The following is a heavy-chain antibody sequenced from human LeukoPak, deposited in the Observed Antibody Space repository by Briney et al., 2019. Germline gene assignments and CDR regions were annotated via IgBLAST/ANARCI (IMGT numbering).Heavy chain of an antibody. D-gene: IGHD3-22*01. V-gene: IGHV3-74*01. Sequence: PGGSLSLSCAACGFPFSSYWMHWVRQAPGKGLVWVSRIKSDGRCTSYADSVKCRFTISRDNAKNTLYLQMNSLRAEDTAVYYCARVTYYYDSSGYPPDYWGQGTLVTVSS. CDR2: IKSDGRCT. J-gene: IGHJ4*02. CDR3: ARVTYYYDSSGYPPDY. CDR1: GFPFSSYW.